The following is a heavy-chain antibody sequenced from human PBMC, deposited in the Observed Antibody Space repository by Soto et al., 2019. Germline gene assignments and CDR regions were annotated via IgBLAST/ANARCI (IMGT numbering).Heavy chain of an antibody. D-gene: IGHD6-25*01. V-gene: IGHV4-34*01. CDR2: INHSGST. CDR3: ARGRIGAATNYYMDV. Sequence: SETLSLTCAVYGGSFSGYYWSWIRQPPGKGLDWIGEINHSGSTNYNPSLKSRVTISVDTSKNQFSLKLSSVTAADTAVYYCARGRIGAATNYYMDVWGKGTTVTVSS. J-gene: IGHJ6*03. CDR1: GGSFSGYY.